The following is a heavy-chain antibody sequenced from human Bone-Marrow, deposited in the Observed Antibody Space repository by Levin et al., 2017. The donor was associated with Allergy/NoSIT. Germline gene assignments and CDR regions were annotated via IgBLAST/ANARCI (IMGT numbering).Heavy chain of an antibody. V-gene: IGHV2-5*05. J-gene: IGHJ3*02. CDR2: VYWDNDK. CDR1: GFSLTTTGVG. Sequence: SGPTLVKPTQALALTCTFSGFSLTTTGVGVAWIRQPPGKALEWIAIVYWDNDKKYGPSLNGRLSITKDTSKNQVVLMMTNVDPADTASYFCAHVVITYGGVIGDEAFDMWGPGTMVTVSS. D-gene: IGHD3-16*02. CDR3: AHVVITYGGVIGDEAFDM.